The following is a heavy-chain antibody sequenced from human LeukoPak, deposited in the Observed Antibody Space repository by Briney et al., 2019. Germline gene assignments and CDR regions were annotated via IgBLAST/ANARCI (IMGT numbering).Heavy chain of an antibody. J-gene: IGHJ4*02. Sequence: GGSLRLSCVASGFTFSSYSMNWVRQAPGKGLEWVSSISSSSSYIYYADSVKGRFTISRDNAKNSLYLQMNSLRAEDTAVYYCARERERTSSWSDYRGQGTLVTVSS. CDR2: ISSSSSYI. CDR1: GFTFSSYS. V-gene: IGHV3-21*01. CDR3: ARERERTSSWSDY. D-gene: IGHD6-13*01.